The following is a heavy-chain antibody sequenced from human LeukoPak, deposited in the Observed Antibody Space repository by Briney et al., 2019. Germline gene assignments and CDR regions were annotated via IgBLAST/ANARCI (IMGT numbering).Heavy chain of an antibody. CDR1: GFTFSVYG. V-gene: IGHV3-66*01. Sequence: GGSLRLSCAASGFTFSVYGMHWVRQAPGKGLEWVSVIYSGGATYYADSVKGRFTISRDNSKNTLYLQMNSLRAEDTAVYYCARAPNWGCFDYWGQGTLVTVSS. J-gene: IGHJ4*02. CDR2: IYSGGAT. CDR3: ARAPNWGCFDY. D-gene: IGHD7-27*01.